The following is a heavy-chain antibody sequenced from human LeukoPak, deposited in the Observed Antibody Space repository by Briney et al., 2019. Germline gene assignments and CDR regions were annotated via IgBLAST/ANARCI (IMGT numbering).Heavy chain of an antibody. CDR3: ARGHYGGNIPRYYYMDV. CDR2: INPNSGGT. Sequence: ASVKVSCKASGYTFTGYYMHWVRQAPGQGLEWMGWINPNSGGTNYAQKFQGRVTMTRDTSISTAYMELSRLRSDDTAVYYCARGHYGGNIPRYYYMDVWGKGTTVTVSS. J-gene: IGHJ6*03. CDR1: GYTFTGYY. D-gene: IGHD4-23*01. V-gene: IGHV1-2*02.